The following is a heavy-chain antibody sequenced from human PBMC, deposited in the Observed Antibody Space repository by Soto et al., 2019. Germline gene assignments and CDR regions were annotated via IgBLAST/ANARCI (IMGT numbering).Heavy chain of an antibody. CDR3: ARVRNLGFYSNSPRDYYYYYYMDV. J-gene: IGHJ6*03. CDR1: GFTFSSYS. CDR2: ISSSSSYI. D-gene: IGHD4-4*01. Sequence: GGSLRLSCAASGFTFSSYSMNWVRQAPGKGLEWVSSISSSSSYIYYADSVKGRFTISRDNAKNSLYLQMNSLRAEDTAVNYCARVRNLGFYSNSPRDYYYYYYMDVWGKGTTVTVSS. V-gene: IGHV3-21*01.